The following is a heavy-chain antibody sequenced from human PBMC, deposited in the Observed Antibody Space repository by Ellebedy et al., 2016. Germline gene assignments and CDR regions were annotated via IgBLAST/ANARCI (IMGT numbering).Heavy chain of an antibody. CDR3: RQGHYADL. CDR1: GLSFNTFF. V-gene: IGHV3-23*01. D-gene: IGHD4-17*01. Sequence: GGSLRLSXTASGLSFNTFFMSWVRQAPGKGLEWVSTISANSDITRYADSVKGRFTISRDSSKNSVYLRMNNLRVEDTAVYYCRQGHYADLWGQGTLVTVSS. CDR2: ISANSDIT. J-gene: IGHJ4*02.